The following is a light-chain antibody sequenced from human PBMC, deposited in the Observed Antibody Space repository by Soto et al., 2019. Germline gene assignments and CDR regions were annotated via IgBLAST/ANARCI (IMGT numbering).Light chain of an antibody. V-gene: IGLV2-14*01. CDR2: DVS. CDR1: SSDVGGHNY. CDR3: SSYTSINTVV. Sequence: QSALTQPASVSGSPGQSITISCTGTSSDVGGHNYVSWYQQHPGKAHKLMIYDVSNRPSGVSNRFSGSKSGNTASLTICGLQAEDEADFYCSSYTSINTVVFGGGTQLTVL. J-gene: IGLJ2*01.